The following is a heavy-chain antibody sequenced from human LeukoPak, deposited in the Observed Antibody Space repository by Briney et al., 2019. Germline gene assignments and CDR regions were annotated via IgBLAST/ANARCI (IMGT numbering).Heavy chain of an antibody. CDR3: ARGGMVRGVITLSWFDA. CDR2: ISHDGSSK. Sequence: GGSLRLSCAASGFTFRSYWMHWVRQAPGKGLVWVSRISHDGSSKCYADSEKGRFTISRDNSKNTLYLQMNSLRAEDTAVYYGARGGMVRGVITLSWFDAWGQGTVVTVSS. V-gene: IGHV3-74*01. J-gene: IGHJ5*02. D-gene: IGHD3-10*01. CDR1: GFTFRSYW.